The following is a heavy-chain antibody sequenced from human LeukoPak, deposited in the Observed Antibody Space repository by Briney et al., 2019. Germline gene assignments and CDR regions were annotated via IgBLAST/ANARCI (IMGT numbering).Heavy chain of an antibody. CDR3: ARIPKPGIAVAGMVHDWFDP. CDR2: ISAYNGNT. Sequence: GASVKVSCKASGYTFTSYGISWVRQAPGQGLEWMGWISAYNGNTNYAQKLQGRVTMTTDTSTSTAYMELRSLRSDDTAVYYCARIPKPGIAVAGMVHDWFDPWGQGTLVTVSS. CDR1: GYTFTSYG. J-gene: IGHJ5*02. D-gene: IGHD6-19*01. V-gene: IGHV1-18*04.